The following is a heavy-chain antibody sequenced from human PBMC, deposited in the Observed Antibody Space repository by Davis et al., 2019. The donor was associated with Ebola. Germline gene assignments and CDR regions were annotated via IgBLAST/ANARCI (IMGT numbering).Heavy chain of an antibody. J-gene: IGHJ5*02. CDR1: GGTFSSYA. Sequence: AASVKVSCKASGGTFSSYAISWVRQAPGQGLEWMGGIIPIFGTANYAQKFQGRVTITADKSTSTAYMELSSLRSEDTAVYYCARGRTMVRGDNWFDPWGQGTLVTVSS. V-gene: IGHV1-69*06. D-gene: IGHD3-10*01. CDR2: IIPIFGTA. CDR3: ARGRTMVRGDNWFDP.